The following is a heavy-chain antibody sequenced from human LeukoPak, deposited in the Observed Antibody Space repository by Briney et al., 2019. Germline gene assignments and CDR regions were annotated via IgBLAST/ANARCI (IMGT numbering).Heavy chain of an antibody. V-gene: IGHV3-33*01. CDR1: GFILNSYG. CDR3: ARDGGYGDYYDAFDI. D-gene: IGHD4-17*01. CDR2: IWYDGSNK. Sequence: PGRSLRLSCAASGFILNSYGMHWVRQAPGKGLEWVAVIWYDGSNKYYADSVKGRFTISRDNSKNTLYLQMNSLRAEDTAVYYCARDGGYGDYYDAFDIWGQGTMVTVSS. J-gene: IGHJ3*02.